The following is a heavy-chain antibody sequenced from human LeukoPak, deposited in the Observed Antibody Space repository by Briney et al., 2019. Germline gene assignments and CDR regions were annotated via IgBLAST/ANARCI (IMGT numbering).Heavy chain of an antibody. CDR3: AKGYFYFDY. D-gene: IGHD3-10*01. V-gene: IGHV3-30*18. Sequence: GGSLRLSCAASGFTFSDYGVHWVRQAPGKGLEWVAVISSDGKNKYSADSVKGRFTISRDNSKSTLYLQMNSLRADDTAVYYCAKGYFYFDYWGQGTPVTVSS. CDR1: GFTFSDYG. J-gene: IGHJ4*02. CDR2: ISSDGKNK.